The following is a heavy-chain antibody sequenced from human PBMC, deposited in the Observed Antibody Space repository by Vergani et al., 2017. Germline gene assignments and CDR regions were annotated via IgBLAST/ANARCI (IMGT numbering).Heavy chain of an antibody. CDR3: ASIPNDDGHY. V-gene: IGHV4-39*01. D-gene: IGHD4-17*01. Sequence: QLQLQESGPGLVKPSETLSLTCTVSGGSISSSSYYWGWIRQSPGKGLEWIGSIYYSGNTYYNPSLKSRVTVSVDTSKNQFSLKLSSVTAADTAVYYCASIPNDDGHYWGQGTLVTVSS. CDR2: IYYSGNT. CDR1: GGSISSSSYY. J-gene: IGHJ4*02.